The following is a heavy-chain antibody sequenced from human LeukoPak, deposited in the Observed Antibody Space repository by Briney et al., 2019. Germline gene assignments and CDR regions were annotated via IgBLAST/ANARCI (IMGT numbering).Heavy chain of an antibody. V-gene: IGHV4-4*07. CDR2: IYASSRST. D-gene: IGHD6-6*01. CDR3: ARETLVRDYGMDV. Sequence: SETLSLTCTVSGDSISRFYWNWIRQPAGKGLEWIGRIYASSRSTKYNPSLESRVFMSLDTSKNQFSLKLTSVTAADTAVYYCARETLVRDYGMDVWGQGTTVTVSS. J-gene: IGHJ6*02. CDR1: GDSISRFY.